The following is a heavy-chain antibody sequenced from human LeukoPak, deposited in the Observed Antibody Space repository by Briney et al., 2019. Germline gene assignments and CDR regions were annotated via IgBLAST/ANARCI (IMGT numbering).Heavy chain of an antibody. CDR1: GGSISSGGYY. CDR3: AVYYGRELDP. Sequence: PSQTLSLTCTDSGGSISSGGYYWSWIRQHPGKGLEWIGYIYYSGSTYYNPPLKSRVTISVDTSKNQFSLKLSSVTAADTAVYYCAVYYGRELDPWGQGTLVTVSS. V-gene: IGHV4-31*03. J-gene: IGHJ5*02. D-gene: IGHD3-10*01. CDR2: IYYSGST.